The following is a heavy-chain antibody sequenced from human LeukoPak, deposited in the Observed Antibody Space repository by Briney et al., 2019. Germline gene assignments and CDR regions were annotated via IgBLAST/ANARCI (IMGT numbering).Heavy chain of an antibody. J-gene: IGHJ4*02. V-gene: IGHV4-34*01. CDR1: GGSFSGYY. CDR3: ARAGYYGSRASY. D-gene: IGHD3-10*01. CDR2: INHSGST. Sequence: SETLSLTCAVYGGSFSGYYWSWIRQPPGKGLEWIGEINHSGSTNYNPSLKSRVTISVDTSKNQFSLKLSSVTAADTAVYYCARAGYYGSRASYWGQGTLVTVSS.